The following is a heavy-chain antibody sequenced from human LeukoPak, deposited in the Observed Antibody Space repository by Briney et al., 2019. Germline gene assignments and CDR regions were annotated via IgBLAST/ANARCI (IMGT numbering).Heavy chain of an antibody. J-gene: IGHJ4*02. D-gene: IGHD4-23*01. CDR3: ARGRYSGNSNWSRLSY. Sequence: PSETLSLTCTVSGGSITPNNYFWGWFRRPPGQGLEWIGSIYFTGSTNYNPPLKSRVTISVDTSKNQFSLKLSSVTAADTAVYYCARGRYSGNSNWSRLSYWGQGTLVTVSS. CDR2: IYFTGST. CDR1: GGSITPNNYF. V-gene: IGHV4-39*07.